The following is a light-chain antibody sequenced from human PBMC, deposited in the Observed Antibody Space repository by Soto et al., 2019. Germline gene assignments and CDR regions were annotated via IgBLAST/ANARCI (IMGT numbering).Light chain of an antibody. V-gene: IGKV3-20*01. CDR1: QSISSTY. Sequence: EIVLTQSPGTLSLSPGERATLSCRASQSISSTYLAWYQQKPGQAPRLLIYGASSRATGIPDRFSGSGSGTDFTLTISRLEPEDFAVSYCQQYGGSPRYTFGQGTKVQIK. CDR3: QQYGGSPRYT. CDR2: GAS. J-gene: IGKJ2*01.